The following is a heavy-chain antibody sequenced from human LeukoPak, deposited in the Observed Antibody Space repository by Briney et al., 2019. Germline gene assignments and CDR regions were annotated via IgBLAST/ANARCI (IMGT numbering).Heavy chain of an antibody. Sequence: GGSLRLSCTASGFTFSSYAMNWVRQAPGKGLEWVSGIGAGGTFTYYADSVKGRFTIPRDNAKNSLYLQMNSLRDEDTAVYYCARDYGDYIWFDPWGQGTLVTVSS. CDR1: GFTFSSYA. CDR2: IGAGGTFT. CDR3: ARDYGDYIWFDP. V-gene: IGHV3-23*01. J-gene: IGHJ5*02. D-gene: IGHD4-17*01.